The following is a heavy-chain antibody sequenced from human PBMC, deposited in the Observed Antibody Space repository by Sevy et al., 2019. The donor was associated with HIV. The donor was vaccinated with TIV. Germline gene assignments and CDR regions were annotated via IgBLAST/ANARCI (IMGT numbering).Heavy chain of an antibody. CDR3: AREGCTHPHDY. V-gene: IGHV3-23*01. D-gene: IGHD2-8*01. J-gene: IGHJ4*02. CDR2: FCFGGSKI. CDR1: GFTFSIYT. Sequence: GGSLRLSCAASGFTFSIYTMSWVRQAPGKGLEWVSTFCFGGSKIYYADSVKGRFTISRDNSRNTVYLQMNSLRADDTAVYYCAREGCTHPHDYWGQGTLVTVSP.